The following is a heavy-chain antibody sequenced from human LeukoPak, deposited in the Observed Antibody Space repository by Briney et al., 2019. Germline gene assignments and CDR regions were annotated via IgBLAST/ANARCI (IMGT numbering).Heavy chain of an antibody. D-gene: IGHD3-10*01. CDR2: INQGGST. J-gene: IGHJ4*02. CDR1: GGSFSGHY. Sequence: SETLSLTCAVYGGSFSGHYWSWIRRSPGKGLEWIGEINQGGSTNYNPSLKSRVTISVDTSKNQFSLKLSSVTAADTAVYYCARGYGSGSYFNGYYFDYWGQGTLVTVSS. CDR3: ARGYGSGSYFNGYYFDY. V-gene: IGHV4-34*01.